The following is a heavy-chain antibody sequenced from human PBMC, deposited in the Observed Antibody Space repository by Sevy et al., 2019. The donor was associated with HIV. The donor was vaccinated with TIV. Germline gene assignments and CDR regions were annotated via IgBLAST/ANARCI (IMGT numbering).Heavy chain of an antibody. D-gene: IGHD4-17*01. CDR2: IYHTGNT. J-gene: IGHJ3*02. Sequence: SETLSLTCAVSGVSISSGAYSWNWIRQPPGKGLEWIGYIYHTGNTYYNPSLTSRITISLDRSKNQFSLRLSSVTAADTAVYCCARDGGTMTTPGSFDIWGQGTMVTVSS. CDR3: ARDGGTMTTPGSFDI. V-gene: IGHV4-30-2*01. CDR1: GVSISSGAYS.